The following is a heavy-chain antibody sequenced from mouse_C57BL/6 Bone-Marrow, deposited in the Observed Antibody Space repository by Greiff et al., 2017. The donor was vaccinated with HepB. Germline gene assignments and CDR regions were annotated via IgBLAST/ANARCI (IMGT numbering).Heavy chain of an antibody. D-gene: IGHD1-1*01. CDR3: TRDRPYSYGCSWCFDV. V-gene: IGHV5-9-1*02. CDR2: ISSGGDYS. J-gene: IGHJ1*01. CDR1: GFTLSSYA. Sequence: EVKLQESGEGLVKPGGSLKLSCAASGFTLSSYAMSWVRQTPEKRLEWVAYISSGGDYSYYADTVKGRFTISRDNARNTLYLQMSSLKSEDTALYYSTRDRPYSYGCSWCFDVCGSGTAVTVSA.